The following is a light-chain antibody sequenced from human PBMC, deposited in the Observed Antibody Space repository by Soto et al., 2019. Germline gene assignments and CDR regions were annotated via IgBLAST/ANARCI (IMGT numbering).Light chain of an antibody. CDR1: QTVGNF. J-gene: IGKJ4*01. Sequence: EILMTQSPATLSVSPGVRATLSCRASQTVGNFLVWYQQKSGQAPRLLIYDASNRATGIPARFSGSGSGTDFTLTISSLEPEDFAVYHCQQRSNWPPTFGGGTKVDIK. V-gene: IGKV3-11*01. CDR3: QQRSNWPPT. CDR2: DAS.